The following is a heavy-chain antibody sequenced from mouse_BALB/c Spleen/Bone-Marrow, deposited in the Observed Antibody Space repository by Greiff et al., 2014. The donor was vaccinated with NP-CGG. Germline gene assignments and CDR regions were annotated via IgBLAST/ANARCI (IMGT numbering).Heavy chain of an antibody. V-gene: IGHV1S81*02. CDR1: GYTFTSCW. CDR2: INPSNGRA. D-gene: IGHD2-2*01. J-gene: IGHJ3*01. CDR3: ARAGGYDGFAY. Sequence: QVQLKESGAELVKPGASVKLSCKASGYTFTSCWMHWVKQRPGQGLEWIGEINPSNGRADYNEKFRSKATLTVDRSSSTAYMQLSSLTSEDSAVYYCARAGGYDGFAYWGQGTLVTVSA.